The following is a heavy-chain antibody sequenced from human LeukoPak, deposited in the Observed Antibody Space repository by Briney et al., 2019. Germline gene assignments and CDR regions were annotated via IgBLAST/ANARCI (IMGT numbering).Heavy chain of an antibody. CDR2: IYTIGST. CDR3: ARDRSYYDFWSGYRRENFDY. V-gene: IGHV4-4*07. CDR1: GGSISSYY. D-gene: IGHD3-3*01. Sequence: PSETLSLTCADSGGSISSYYWSWIRQPAGKGLEWIGRIYTIGSTNYTPSLKSRVTMSVATSKNQFSLKLSSVTAADTAVYYCARDRSYYDFWSGYRRENFDYWGQGTLVTVPS. J-gene: IGHJ4*02.